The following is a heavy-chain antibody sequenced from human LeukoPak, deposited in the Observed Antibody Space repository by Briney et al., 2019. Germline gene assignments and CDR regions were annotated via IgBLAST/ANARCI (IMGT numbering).Heavy chain of an antibody. Sequence: GGSLRLSCEASGFTFSAYWMNWVRQAPGKGLEWVANINQDGRQKYYVDSVKGRFTISRDNAKNSLYLQMNSLRAEDTAVYYCARDPDQIVGANFDYWGQGTLVTVSS. D-gene: IGHD1-26*01. CDR1: GFTFSAYW. J-gene: IGHJ4*02. CDR2: INQDGRQK. V-gene: IGHV3-7*01. CDR3: ARDPDQIVGANFDY.